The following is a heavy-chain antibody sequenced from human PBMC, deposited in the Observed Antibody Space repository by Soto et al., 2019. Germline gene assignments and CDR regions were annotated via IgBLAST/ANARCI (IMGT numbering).Heavy chain of an antibody. CDR3: ASIYGSGYRAFDY. Sequence: QVQLVQSGAEVKRPGSSVKVSCKASGDTFNFYSINWVRQAPGLGLEWMGRVNPIVRMSNYAQKFQGRVTMTADKSTSIAYMELSSLRSEDTAIYYCASIYGSGYRAFDYWGQGALVTVSS. J-gene: IGHJ4*02. CDR2: VNPIVRMS. V-gene: IGHV1-69*02. CDR1: GDTFNFYS. D-gene: IGHD3-10*01.